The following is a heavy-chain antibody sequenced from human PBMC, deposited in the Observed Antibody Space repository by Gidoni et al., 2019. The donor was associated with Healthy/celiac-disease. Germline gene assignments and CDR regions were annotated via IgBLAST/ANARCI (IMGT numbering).Heavy chain of an antibody. CDR3: ARDHEAGYYDSSGYYRTFDY. D-gene: IGHD3-22*01. CDR2: IYYSGST. V-gene: IGHV4-31*03. J-gene: IGHJ4*02. Sequence: QVQLPESGPGLVKPSQTLSLTCTVSGGSISSGGYYWSWIRQHPGKGLEWIGYIYYSGSTYYNPSLKSRVTISVDTSKNQFSLKLSSVTAADTAVYYCARDHEAGYYDSSGYYRTFDYWGQGTLVTVSS. CDR1: GGSISSGGYY.